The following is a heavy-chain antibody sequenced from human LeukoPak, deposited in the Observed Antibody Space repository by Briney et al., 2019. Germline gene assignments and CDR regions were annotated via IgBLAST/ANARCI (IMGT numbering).Heavy chain of an antibody. CDR2: LSHAGTN. CDR1: GGSITSNYYS. Sequence: SETLSLTCTVSGGSITSNYYSWAWIRQPPGKGLQWIVTLSHAGTNYYNPSLKSRVTMPVDRSKNQFSLKLTSVTATDTAVYYCARLRGGVQLWGDWGQGTLVTVSS. J-gene: IGHJ4*02. V-gene: IGHV4-39*01. D-gene: IGHD5-18*01. CDR3: ARLRGGVQLWGD.